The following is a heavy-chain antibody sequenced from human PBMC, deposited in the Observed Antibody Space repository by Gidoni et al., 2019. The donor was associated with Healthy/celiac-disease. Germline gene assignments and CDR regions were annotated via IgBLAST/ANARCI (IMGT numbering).Heavy chain of an antibody. D-gene: IGHD5-18*01. CDR3: AKVRRGYSYYYGMDV. CDR2: ISGSGSKT. V-gene: IGHV3-23*01. CDR1: GITCSSYD. Sequence: EVQLLESGGGLVQPVGSLRLSCAAAGITCSSYDSSWVRQAPGKGLDWVSAISGSGSKTYYEDSVKGRFTISRDNSKNTLYLQMNSLRAEDTAVYYCAKVRRGYSYYYGMDVWGQGTTVTVSS. J-gene: IGHJ6*02.